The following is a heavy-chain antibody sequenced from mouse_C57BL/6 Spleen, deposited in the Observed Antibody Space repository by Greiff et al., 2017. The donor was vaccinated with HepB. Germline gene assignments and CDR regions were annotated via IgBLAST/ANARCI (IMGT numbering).Heavy chain of an antibody. CDR3: ARVGYGSSSAWFAD. Sequence: VQLKESGGGLVKPGGSLKLSCAASGFTFSSYAMSWVRQTPEKRLEWVATISDGGSYTYYPDNVKGRFTISRDNAKNNLYLQMSHLKSEDTAMYYCARVGYGSSSAWFADWGQGTLVTVSA. D-gene: IGHD1-1*01. CDR2: ISDGGSYT. J-gene: IGHJ3*01. CDR1: GFTFSSYA. V-gene: IGHV5-4*01.